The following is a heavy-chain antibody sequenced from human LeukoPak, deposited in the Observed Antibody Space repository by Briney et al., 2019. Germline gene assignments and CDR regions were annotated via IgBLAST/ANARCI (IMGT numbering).Heavy chain of an antibody. D-gene: IGHD5-18*01. J-gene: IGHJ4*02. CDR1: GFTFSNYW. V-gene: IGHV3-74*01. CDR2: INSDGSST. Sequence: GGSLRLSCAASGFTFSNYWMHWVRQAPGKGLVWVSRINSDGSSTTYADSVKGRFTISRDDGQNTLYLQMNSLRAEDTAVYYCAREGRGYSYAYEYWGQGTLVTVSS. CDR3: AREGRGYSYAYEY.